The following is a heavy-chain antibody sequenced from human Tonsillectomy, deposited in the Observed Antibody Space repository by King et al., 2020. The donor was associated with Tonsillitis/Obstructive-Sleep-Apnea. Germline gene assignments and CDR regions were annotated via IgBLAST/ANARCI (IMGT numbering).Heavy chain of an antibody. D-gene: IGHD3-3*01. Sequence: QLVQSGAEMKKPGASVKVSCKASGYTFTSYHMHWVRQAPGQGLEWVGAINPSGGSTFYAQEFQGRATMTQDTSTSTVYLELSSLRSEDTALYYCARGDPVFDFWGGYLDYWGQGTLVTVSS. V-gene: IGHV1-46*01. CDR1: GYTFTSYH. J-gene: IGHJ4*02. CDR3: ARGDPVFDFWGGYLDY. CDR2: INPSGGST.